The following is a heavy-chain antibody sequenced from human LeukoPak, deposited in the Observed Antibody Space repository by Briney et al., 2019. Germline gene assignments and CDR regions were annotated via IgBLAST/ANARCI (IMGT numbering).Heavy chain of an antibody. CDR1: GGSISSGGYY. Sequence: SETLSLTCTVSGGSISSGGYYWSWIRQHPGKGLEWIGYIYYSGSTYYNPSLKSRVTISVDTSKNQFSLKLSSVTAADTAVYYCARVVRTATAYLYYFDYWGQGTLVTVSS. J-gene: IGHJ4*02. CDR2: IYYSGST. V-gene: IGHV4-31*03. D-gene: IGHD2-21*02. CDR3: ARVVRTATAYLYYFDY.